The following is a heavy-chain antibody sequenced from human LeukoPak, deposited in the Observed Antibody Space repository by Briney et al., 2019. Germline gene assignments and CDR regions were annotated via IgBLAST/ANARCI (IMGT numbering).Heavy chain of an antibody. Sequence: ASVKVSCKASGYTFTGYYMHWVRQAPGQGLEWMGWINPNSGGTNYAQKFQGWVTMTRDTSISTAYMELSRLRSDDTAVYYCARGSSSDGPEVDYWGQGTLVTVSS. CDR1: GYTFTGYY. D-gene: IGHD6-25*01. J-gene: IGHJ4*02. V-gene: IGHV1-2*04. CDR3: ARGSSSDGPEVDY. CDR2: INPNSGGT.